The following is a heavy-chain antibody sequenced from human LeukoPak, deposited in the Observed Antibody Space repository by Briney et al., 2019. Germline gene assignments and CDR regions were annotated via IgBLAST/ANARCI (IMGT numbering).Heavy chain of an antibody. Sequence: GGSLRLSCAVSGFTFRSFEMNWVRQAPGKGLEWISYMTSSGNYIYYADSVKGRFTISRDNAKNSMYLQMSSLRAEDTAVYYCVREIIIRDSTGYPMDVWGKGTTVTVSS. V-gene: IGHV3-48*03. CDR1: GFTFRSFE. CDR3: VREIIIRDSTGYPMDV. J-gene: IGHJ6*04. CDR2: MTSSGNYI. D-gene: IGHD3-22*01.